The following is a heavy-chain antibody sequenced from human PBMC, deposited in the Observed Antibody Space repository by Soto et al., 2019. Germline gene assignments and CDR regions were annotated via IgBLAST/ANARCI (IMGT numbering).Heavy chain of an antibody. Sequence: EVQLVESGGGLVQPGGSLRLSCVAPGFTFNYYWMHWFRQAPGKGLVWVSRFQSDGSSPDYVDSVKGRFTISRDNAKNTLYLQMNNLRAEDTAVYYCARGGDPDYWGQGTLVTVSS. D-gene: IGHD2-21*02. CDR2: FQSDGSSP. J-gene: IGHJ4*02. CDR3: ARGGDPDY. V-gene: IGHV3-74*01. CDR1: GFTFNYYW.